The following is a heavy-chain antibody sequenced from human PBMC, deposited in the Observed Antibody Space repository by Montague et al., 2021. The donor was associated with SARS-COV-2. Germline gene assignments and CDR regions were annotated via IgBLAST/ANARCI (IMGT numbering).Heavy chain of an antibody. CDR3: ARVRYYGSGTSLCMDV. V-gene: IGHV4-34*01. D-gene: IGHD3-10*01. J-gene: IGHJ6*02. Sequence: SETLSLTCAVYGGSFSGYYWSWIRQPPGKGLEWIGEINHSGSTNYYPSPKSRVTISVDTYKNQRSLKLSSVTAADTAVYYCARVRYYGSGTSLCMDVWGQGTTVTVSS. CDR2: INHSGST. CDR1: GGSFSGYY.